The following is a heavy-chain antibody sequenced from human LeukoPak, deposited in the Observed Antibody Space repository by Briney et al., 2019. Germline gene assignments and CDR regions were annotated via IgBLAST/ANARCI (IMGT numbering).Heavy chain of an antibody. V-gene: IGHV3-53*01. CDR1: VFTVSSNY. J-gene: IGHJ4*02. Sequence: PGGSLRLSCAASVFTVSSNYMSWVCQAPGKGLEWVSVIYSGGSTYYADSVKGRFTISRDNSKNTLYLQMNSLRAEDTAVYYCARDHGDYWGQGTLVTVSS. CDR3: ARDHGDY. CDR2: IYSGGST.